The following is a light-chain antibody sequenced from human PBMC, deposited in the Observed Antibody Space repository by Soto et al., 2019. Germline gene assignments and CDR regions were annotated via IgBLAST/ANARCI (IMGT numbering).Light chain of an antibody. V-gene: IGLV2-14*01. J-gene: IGLJ2*01. Sequence: QSALTQPASVSGSPGQSITISCPGTSSDVGGYSYVSWYQQQPGKAPKLMIYDVSNRPSGVSNRFSGSKSGNTASLTISGLQAEDEADYYCSSYTSSSTLVFGGGTKLTVL. CDR3: SSYTSSSTLV. CDR1: SSDVGGYSY. CDR2: DVS.